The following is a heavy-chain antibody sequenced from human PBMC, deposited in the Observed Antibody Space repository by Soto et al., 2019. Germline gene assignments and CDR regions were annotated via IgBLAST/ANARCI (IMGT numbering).Heavy chain of an antibody. CDR2: ISGYNGNT. J-gene: IGHJ6*02. Sequence: QVVLEQSGGEVKKPGASVKVSCKASGYTFSGYSITWVRQAPGQGLEWMGRISGYNGNTNNARTLRGRLTLTTDTSTSTAYVELRSRTSDDTAVYYCARDVFCGGAPACPDMDVWGQGTTVTVSS. CDR3: ARDVFCGGAPACPDMDV. D-gene: IGHD2-21*01. V-gene: IGHV1-18*04. CDR1: GYTFSGYS.